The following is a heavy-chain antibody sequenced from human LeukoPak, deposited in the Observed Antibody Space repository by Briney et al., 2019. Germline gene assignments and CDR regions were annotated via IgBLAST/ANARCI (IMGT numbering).Heavy chain of an antibody. D-gene: IGHD3-22*01. Sequence: GRSLRLSCAASGFTFSSYGMHWVRQAPGKGLEWVALISYDGSNQYYADSVKGRFTISRDNSKSTLYLQMNSLRPEDTAVYYCAKGYYYDSSGYYQHFDHWGQGTLVTVSS. CDR3: AKGYYYDSSGYYQHFDH. J-gene: IGHJ4*02. CDR2: ISYDGSNQ. V-gene: IGHV3-30*18. CDR1: GFTFSSYG.